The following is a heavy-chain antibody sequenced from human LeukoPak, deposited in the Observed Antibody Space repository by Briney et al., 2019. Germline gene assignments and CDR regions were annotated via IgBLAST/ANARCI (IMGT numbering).Heavy chain of an antibody. CDR3: ARLTREDGVDV. CDR1: GGSISSYY. V-gene: IGHV4-4*07. Sequence: PSETLSLTCTVSGGSISSYYWSWIRQPAGKGLEWIGRIYTSGSTNYNPSLKSRATISVDTSQNQISLRLASVTAADTGTYHCARLTREDGVDVWGQGTTVTVSS. J-gene: IGHJ6*02. CDR2: IYTSGST.